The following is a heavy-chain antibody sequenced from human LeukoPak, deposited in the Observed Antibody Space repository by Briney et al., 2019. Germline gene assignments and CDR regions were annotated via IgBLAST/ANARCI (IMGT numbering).Heavy chain of an antibody. D-gene: IGHD2-2*01. Sequence: ASVKVSCKVSGYTLTELSMHWVRQAPGKGLEWMGGFDPEDGETIYAQKFQGRVTMTEDTSTDTAHMELSSLRSEDTAVYYCATVLKMSIVPAAMRGDWFDPWGQGTLVTVSS. V-gene: IGHV1-24*01. CDR1: GYTLTELS. J-gene: IGHJ5*02. CDR2: FDPEDGET. CDR3: ATVLKMSIVPAAMRGDWFDP.